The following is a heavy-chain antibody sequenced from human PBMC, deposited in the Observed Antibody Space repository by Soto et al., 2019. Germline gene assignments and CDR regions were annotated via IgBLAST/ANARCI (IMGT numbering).Heavy chain of an antibody. J-gene: IGHJ3*02. CDR3: ARDRAYGGDAFDI. CDR2: IYYSGST. V-gene: IGHV4-59*01. CDR1: GGSISSYY. Sequence: SETLSLTCTVSGGSISSYYWSWIRQPPGKGLEWIGYIYYSGSTNYNPSLKSRVTISVDTSKNQFSLKLSSVTAADTAVYYCARDRAYGGDAFDIWGQGTMVTVSS. D-gene: IGHD4-17*01.